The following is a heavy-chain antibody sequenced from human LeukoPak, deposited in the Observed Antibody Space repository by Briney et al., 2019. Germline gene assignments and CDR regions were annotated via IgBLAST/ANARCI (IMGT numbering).Heavy chain of an antibody. CDR2: INHSGST. Sequence: PSETLSLTCAVYGGSSSGYYWSWIRQPPGKGLEWIGEINHSGSTNYNPSLKSRVTISVDTSKNQFSLKLSSVTAADTAVYYCARRTGTLYMDVWGKGTTVTVSS. J-gene: IGHJ6*03. D-gene: IGHD1-1*01. V-gene: IGHV4-34*01. CDR1: GGSSSGYY. CDR3: ARRTGTLYMDV.